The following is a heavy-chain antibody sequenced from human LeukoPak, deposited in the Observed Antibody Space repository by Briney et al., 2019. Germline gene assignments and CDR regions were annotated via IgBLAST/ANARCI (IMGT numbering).Heavy chain of an antibody. D-gene: IGHD1-26*01. V-gene: IGHV4-59*01. CDR2: IYCSGST. CDR3: TRTYSGSSIDY. Sequence: SETLSLTCTVSGGSISTYYWSWIRQPPGKGLEWIGYIYCSGSTNYNPSLKSRVTISVDTSKNQFSLKLSSVTAADTAVYYCTRTYSGSSIDYWGQGTLVTVSS. CDR1: GGSISTYY. J-gene: IGHJ4*02.